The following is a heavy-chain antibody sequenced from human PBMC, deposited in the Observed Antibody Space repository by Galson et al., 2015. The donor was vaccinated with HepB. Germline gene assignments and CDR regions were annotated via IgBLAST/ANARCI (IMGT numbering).Heavy chain of an antibody. Sequence: SVKVSCKASGGTFNTYTLSWVRQAPGQGLEWMGGIIPIFGSANYAQKFQGGVTITADESTSTTYMELRRLRSEDTAVYYCARQYDTSGYYPYWGQGTLVTVSS. CDR2: IIPIFGSA. CDR3: ARQYDTSGYYPY. V-gene: IGHV1-69*13. CDR1: GGTFNTYT. J-gene: IGHJ4*02. D-gene: IGHD3-22*01.